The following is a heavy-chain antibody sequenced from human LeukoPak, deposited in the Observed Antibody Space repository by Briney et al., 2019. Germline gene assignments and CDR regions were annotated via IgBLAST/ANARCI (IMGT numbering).Heavy chain of an antibody. CDR3: TTDPHYDFWSGYYPN. D-gene: IGHD3-3*01. CDR2: IKSKTDGGTT. CDR1: GFTFSNAW. J-gene: IGHJ4*02. Sequence: GGSLRLSCAASGFTFSNAWMSWVSQAPGKGLEWVGRIKSKTDGGTTDYAAPVKGRFTISRDDSKNTLYLQMNSLKTEDTAVYYCTTDPHYDFWSGYYPNWGQGTLVTVSS. V-gene: IGHV3-15*01.